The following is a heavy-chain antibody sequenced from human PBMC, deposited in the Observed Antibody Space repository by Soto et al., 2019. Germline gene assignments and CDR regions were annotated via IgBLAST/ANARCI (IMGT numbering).Heavy chain of an antibody. J-gene: IGHJ6*02. Sequence: SETLSLTCIVSGGSIRSYYWSWIRQSPEKGLEWIGYFYHSGNSNYNPSLKSRVTISVDTSKNQLSLSLRSVTAADTAVYFCARISSVDPYGYVNGGLDVWGQGTTVTVSS. D-gene: IGHD5-18*01. V-gene: IGHV4-59*01. CDR3: ARISSVDPYGYVNGGLDV. CDR1: GGSIRSYY. CDR2: FYHSGNS.